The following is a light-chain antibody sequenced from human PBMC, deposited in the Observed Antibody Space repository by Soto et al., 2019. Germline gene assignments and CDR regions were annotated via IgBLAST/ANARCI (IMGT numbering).Light chain of an antibody. Sequence: ESVLTQSPATLSLSPGERATLSCRASQSVSSYLAWYQQKPGQAPRLLIYDASNRATGIPARFSGSGSGTDFTLTISSLEPEDFAVYYCHQRSSWPRTFGQGTKVEIK. CDR2: DAS. V-gene: IGKV3-11*01. CDR3: HQRSSWPRT. CDR1: QSVSSY. J-gene: IGKJ1*01.